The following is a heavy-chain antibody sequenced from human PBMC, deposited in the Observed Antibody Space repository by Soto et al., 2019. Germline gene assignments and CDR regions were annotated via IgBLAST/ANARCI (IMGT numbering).Heavy chain of an antibody. D-gene: IGHD6-6*01. V-gene: IGHV1-8*01. CDR2: MNPNSGNT. CDR3: VWGVGDSSSYFDY. J-gene: IGHJ4*02. CDR1: GYTFTSYD. Sequence: ASVKVSCKASGYTFTSYDINWVRQATGQGLEWMGWMNPNSGNTGYAQKFQGRVTMTRNTSISTAYMELSSLRSEDTDVYYCVWGVGDSSSYFDYWGQGTLVTVSS.